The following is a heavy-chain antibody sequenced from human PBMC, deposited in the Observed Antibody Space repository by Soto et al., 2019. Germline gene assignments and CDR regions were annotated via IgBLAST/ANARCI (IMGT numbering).Heavy chain of an antibody. J-gene: IGHJ4*02. CDR3: ARGGGYGDYLFDY. CDR2: INHSGST. Sequence: PSETLSLTCAVYGGSFSGYYWSWIRQPPGKGLEWIGEINHSGSTNYNPSLKSRVTISVDTSKNQFSLKLSSVTAADTAVYYCARGGGYGDYLFDYWGQGTLVTVSS. V-gene: IGHV4-34*01. CDR1: GGSFSGYY. D-gene: IGHD4-17*01.